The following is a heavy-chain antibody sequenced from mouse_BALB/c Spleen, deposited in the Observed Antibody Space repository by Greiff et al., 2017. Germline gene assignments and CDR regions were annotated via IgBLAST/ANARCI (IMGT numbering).Heavy chain of an antibody. CDR2: INPGSGGT. V-gene: IGHV1-54*01. CDR3: ARGYYGTAMDY. J-gene: IGHJ4*01. D-gene: IGHD2-1*01. Sequence: QVQLKESGAELVRPGTSGKVSCKASGYAFTNYLIEWVKQRPGQGLEWIGVINPGSGGTNYNEKFKGKATLTADKSSSTAYMQLSSLTSDDSAVYLCARGYYGTAMDYWGQGTSVTVSA. CDR1: GYAFTNYL.